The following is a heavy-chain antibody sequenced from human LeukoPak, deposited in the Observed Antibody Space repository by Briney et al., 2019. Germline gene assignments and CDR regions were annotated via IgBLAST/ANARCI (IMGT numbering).Heavy chain of an antibody. J-gene: IGHJ4*02. Sequence: SETLSLTCTVSGGSISSSSYYWGWIRQPPGKGLEWIGSIYYSGSTYYNPSLKSRVTISVDTSKNQFSLKLSSVTAADTAVYYCARHDWNSSGWYFGRGFDYWGQGTLVTVSS. CDR2: IYYSGST. CDR1: GGSISSSSYY. CDR3: ARHDWNSSGWYFGRGFDY. V-gene: IGHV4-39*01. D-gene: IGHD6-19*01.